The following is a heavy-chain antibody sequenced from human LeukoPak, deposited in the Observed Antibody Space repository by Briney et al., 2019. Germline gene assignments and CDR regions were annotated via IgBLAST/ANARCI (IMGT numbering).Heavy chain of an antibody. CDR2: IFYSGTT. CDR1: GGSNSSNNYY. D-gene: IGHD7-27*01. V-gene: IGHV4-39*01. J-gene: IGHJ2*01. Sequence: PSETLSLTCTVSGGSNSSNNYYWGWIRQPPGKGLEWIGSIFYSGTTYYNPSLKSRLTMSVDTSKNQFSLKLSSVTAADTAVYYCARSNWGFYWYFDLWGRGTLVTVSS. CDR3: ARSNWGFYWYFDL.